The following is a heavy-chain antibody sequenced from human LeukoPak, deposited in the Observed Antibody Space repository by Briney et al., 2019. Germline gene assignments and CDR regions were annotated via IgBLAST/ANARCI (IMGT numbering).Heavy chain of an antibody. CDR1: GFTLSSYS. Sequence: GGSLRLSCAASGFTLSSYSMNWVRQAPGKGLEWVSRVNRDGSNTNYADSVKGRFTISRDNAKNTLYLQMNSLRAEDTAVYYCAELGITMIGGVWGKGTTVTISS. CDR2: VNRDGSNT. D-gene: IGHD3-10*02. V-gene: IGHV3-74*01. CDR3: AELGITMIGGV. J-gene: IGHJ6*04.